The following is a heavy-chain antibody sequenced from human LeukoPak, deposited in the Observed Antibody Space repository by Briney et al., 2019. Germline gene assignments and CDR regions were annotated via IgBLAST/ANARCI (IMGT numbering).Heavy chain of an antibody. J-gene: IGHJ4*02. Sequence: PGGSLRLSCAAPGFTFSSYGMHWVRQAPGKGLEWVAFIRYDGSNKYYADSVKGRFTISRDNSKNTLYLQMNSLRAEDTAVYYCARVDSGSYGGLDYWGQGTLVTVSS. CDR3: ARVDSGSYGGLDY. CDR2: IRYDGSNK. CDR1: GFTFSSYG. D-gene: IGHD1-26*01. V-gene: IGHV3-30*02.